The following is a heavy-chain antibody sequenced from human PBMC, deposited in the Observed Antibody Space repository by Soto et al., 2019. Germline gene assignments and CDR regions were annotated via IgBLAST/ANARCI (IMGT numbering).Heavy chain of an antibody. J-gene: IGHJ4*02. V-gene: IGHV1-8*01. Sequence: QVQLVQSGAEVKKPGASVKVSCKASGYTFTSYDINWVRQATGQGLEWMGWMNPNSGNTGYEQKFQGRVTMTRNTSISTAYMELSSLRSEDTAVYYCARGDYCSGGSCFGHWGQGTLVTVSS. D-gene: IGHD2-15*01. CDR2: MNPNSGNT. CDR3: ARGDYCSGGSCFGH. CDR1: GYTFTSYD.